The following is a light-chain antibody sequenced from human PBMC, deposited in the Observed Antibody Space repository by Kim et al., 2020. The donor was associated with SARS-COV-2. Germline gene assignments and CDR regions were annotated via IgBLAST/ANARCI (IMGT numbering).Light chain of an antibody. V-gene: IGLV1-44*01. CDR3: AAWDDSLSGVV. CDR2: SNN. Sequence: QSVLTQPPSASGTPGQRVTISCSGSSSNIGSNTVKWYQQLPGTAPKLLIYSNNQRPSGVPDRFSGSKSGTSASLAISGLQSDDEADYYCAAWDDSLSGVVFGGGTQLTVL. CDR1: SSNIGSNT. J-gene: IGLJ2*01.